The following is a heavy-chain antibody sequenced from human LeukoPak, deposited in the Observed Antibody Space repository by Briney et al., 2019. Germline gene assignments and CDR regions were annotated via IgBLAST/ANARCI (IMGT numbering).Heavy chain of an antibody. V-gene: IGHV7-4-1*02. CDR2: INTNTGNP. J-gene: IGHJ6*03. D-gene: IGHD6-6*01. Sequence: ASVKVSCKASGYTFISYAMNWVRQAPGQGLEWMGWINTNTGNPTYAQGFTGRFVFSLDTSVSTAYLQISSLKAEDTAVYYCARDSGNRPASSSLGYYYYYYYMDVWGKGTTVTVSS. CDR1: GYTFISYA. CDR3: ARDSGNRPASSSLGYYYYYYYMDV.